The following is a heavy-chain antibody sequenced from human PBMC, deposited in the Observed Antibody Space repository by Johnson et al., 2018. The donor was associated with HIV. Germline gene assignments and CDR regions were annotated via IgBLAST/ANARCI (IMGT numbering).Heavy chain of an antibody. V-gene: IGHV3-20*04. CDR2: VSGSGGST. CDR3: ARVGPGFGVLMDGALGI. J-gene: IGHJ3*02. Sequence: EVQLVESGGGVVRPGGSLRLSCAASGFTFDDYGMSWVRQAPGKGLEWVSGVSGSGGSTYYADSVKGRFTISRNNAKNSLYLQMNSLRAEDTAVYYCARVGPGFGVLMDGALGIWGQGTMVTVSS. CDR1: GFTFDDYG. D-gene: IGHD3-3*01.